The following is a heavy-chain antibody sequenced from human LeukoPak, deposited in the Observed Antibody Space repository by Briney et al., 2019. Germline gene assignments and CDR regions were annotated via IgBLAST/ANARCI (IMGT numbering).Heavy chain of an antibody. V-gene: IGHV4-59*08. CDR1: SGSISSYY. CDR3: ARLTDAAIVDY. J-gene: IGHJ4*02. Sequence: TTSETLSLTCTVSSGSISSYYWSWIRQPPGKGLEWIGYIYYSGSTNYNPSLKSRVTISVDTSKNQFSLKLSSVTAADTAVYHCARLTDAAIVDYWGQGTLVTVSS. CDR2: IYYSGST. D-gene: IGHD2-21*01.